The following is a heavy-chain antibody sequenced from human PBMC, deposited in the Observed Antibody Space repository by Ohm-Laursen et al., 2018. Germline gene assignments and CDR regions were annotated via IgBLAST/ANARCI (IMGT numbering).Heavy chain of an antibody. CDR3: ARGFWNFDL. Sequence: SPRLSCAASGFTFSSYAMSWVRQAPGKGLEWVSSIGSSDSTTYYADSVKGRFTISRDNAKNSLYIQMNSLRAEDTAVYHCARGFWNFDLWGRGTLVTVSS. V-gene: IGHV3-48*03. CDR1: GFTFSSYA. CDR2: IGSSDSTT. J-gene: IGHJ2*01.